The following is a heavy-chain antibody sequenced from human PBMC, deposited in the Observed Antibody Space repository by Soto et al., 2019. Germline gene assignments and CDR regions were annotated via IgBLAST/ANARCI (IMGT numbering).Heavy chain of an antibody. CDR2: ISVSGSRT. CDR3: AKPLRFGELLYDPMDV. J-gene: IGHJ6*02. V-gene: IGHV3-23*01. CDR1: GFTFRSYV. D-gene: IGHD3-10*01. Sequence: GGSLRLSCAASGFTFRSYVMSRVRQAPGKGLEWVSAISVSGSRTYSADSVKGRLTISRDNSKNTLYPQMNSLRVEDTAVYFCAKPLRFGELLYDPMDVWGQGTTVTVSS.